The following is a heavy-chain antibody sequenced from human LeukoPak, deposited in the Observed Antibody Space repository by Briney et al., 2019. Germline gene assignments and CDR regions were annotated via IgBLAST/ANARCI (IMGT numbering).Heavy chain of an antibody. CDR1: GGSISSGGYY. V-gene: IGHV4-31*03. CDR2: IYYSGST. J-gene: IGHJ1*01. Sequence: SETLSLTCTVCGGSISSGGYYWSWIRQLPGKGLEWIAYIYYSGSTYYNPSLKSRVTISLDTSRNQFSLTLDSVTAADTAVYYCARSGTEYFQSWGQGTLVTVSS. CDR3: ARSGTEYFQS.